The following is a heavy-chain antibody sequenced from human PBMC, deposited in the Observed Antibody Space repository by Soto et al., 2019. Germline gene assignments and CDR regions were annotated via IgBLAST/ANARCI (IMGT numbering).Heavy chain of an antibody. V-gene: IGHV1-69*13. Sequence: SVKVSCKASGGTFSSYAISWVRQAPGQGLEWMGGIIPIFGTANYAQKFQGRVTITADESTSTAYMELSSLRSEDAAVYYCVKATSVAFDIWGQGTMVTVSS. CDR2: IIPIFGTA. CDR3: VKATSVAFDI. CDR1: GGTFSSYA. J-gene: IGHJ3*02. D-gene: IGHD3-16*02.